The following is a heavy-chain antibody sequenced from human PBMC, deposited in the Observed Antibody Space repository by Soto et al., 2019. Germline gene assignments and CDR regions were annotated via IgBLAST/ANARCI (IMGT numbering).Heavy chain of an antibody. Sequence: GGSLRLSCAASGFTFTRCSMNWVRQAPGKGLEWVSSISGTTNYIYYGDSMKGRFTISRDNAKNSLYLEMNSLRAEDTAVYYCARESEDLTSNFDYWGQGTLVTVSS. J-gene: IGHJ4*02. V-gene: IGHV3-21*06. CDR1: GFTFTRCS. CDR2: ISGTTNYI. CDR3: ARESEDLTSNFDY.